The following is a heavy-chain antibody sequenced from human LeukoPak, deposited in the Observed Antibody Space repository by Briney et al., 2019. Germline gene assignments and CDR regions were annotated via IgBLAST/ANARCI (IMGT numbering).Heavy chain of an antibody. V-gene: IGHV3-74*01. Sequence: GGSLGLSCAVSGFTFSRYWMHWLRQAPGKGLVWVSRINSEGSSTSYADPVKDRFTISRDNAKNTLYLQWHCLRAEDTAVYYCARAPRRYGSGSYYLFDYWGQGTLVTVSS. J-gene: IGHJ4*02. D-gene: IGHD3-10*01. CDR2: INSEGSST. CDR3: ARAPRRYGSGSYYLFDY. CDR1: GFTFSRYW.